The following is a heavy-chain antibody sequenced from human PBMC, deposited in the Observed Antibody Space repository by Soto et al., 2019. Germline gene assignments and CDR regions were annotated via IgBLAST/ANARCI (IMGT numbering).Heavy chain of an antibody. V-gene: IGHV3-23*01. CDR2: ISGSGGST. J-gene: IGHJ3*02. Sequence: EVQLLESGGGLVQPGGSLRLSCAASGFTFSSYAMSWVRQAPGKGLEWVSAISGSGGSTYYADSVKGRFTISRDNSKNTLYLQMNSLRAEDTAVYYCAKTRRIAAAGIGAFDIWDQGTMVTVSS. CDR3: AKTRRIAAAGIGAFDI. D-gene: IGHD6-13*01. CDR1: GFTFSSYA.